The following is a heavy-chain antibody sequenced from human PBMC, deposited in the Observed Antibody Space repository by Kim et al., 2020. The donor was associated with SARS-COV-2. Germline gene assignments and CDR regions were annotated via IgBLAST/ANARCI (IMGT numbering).Heavy chain of an antibody. CDR3: AREDGYYYYMDV. Sequence: NADSVKGRFTIARDNSKNTLYLQMNSLRAEDTAVYYCAREDGYYYYMDVWGKGTTVTVSS. J-gene: IGHJ6*03. V-gene: IGHV3-30*01.